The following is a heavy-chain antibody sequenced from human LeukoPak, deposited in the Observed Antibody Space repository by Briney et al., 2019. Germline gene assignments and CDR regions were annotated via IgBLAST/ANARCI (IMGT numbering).Heavy chain of an antibody. V-gene: IGHV1-2*06. D-gene: IGHD1-14*01. CDR1: GYTFTGYY. J-gene: IGHJ5*02. CDR2: INPNNGDS. Sequence: GASVKVSCKASGYTFTGYYVHWVRQAPGQGLEWMGRINPNNGDSNFAQKFQGRVTMTRDTSINTVYMDLSRLRSDDTAVYYCARMSSPLQYNWFDPWGQGTLVTVSS. CDR3: ARMSSPLQYNWFDP.